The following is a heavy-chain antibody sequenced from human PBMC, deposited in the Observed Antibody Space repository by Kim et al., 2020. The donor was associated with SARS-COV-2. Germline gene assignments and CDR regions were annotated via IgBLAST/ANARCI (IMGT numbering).Heavy chain of an antibody. CDR3: ARQMTTVTTWGRWNYYYGIDV. CDR1: GGSISSYY. CDR2: IYYSGST. Sequence: SETLSLTCTVSGGSISSYYWSWIRQPPGKGLEWIGYIYYSGSTNYNPSLKSRVTISVDTSKNQFSLKLSSVTAADTAVYYCARQMTTVTTWGRWNYYYGIDVWGQGTTVTVSS. D-gene: IGHD4-17*01. J-gene: IGHJ6*02. V-gene: IGHV4-59*08.